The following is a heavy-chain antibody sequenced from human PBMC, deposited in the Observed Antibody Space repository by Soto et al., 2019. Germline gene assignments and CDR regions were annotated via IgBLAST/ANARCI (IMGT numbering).Heavy chain of an antibody. J-gene: IGHJ3*01. CDR1: GFSVSTEY. Sequence: PGGSLRLSCAASGFSVSTEYMSWVRQAPGKGLEWVSVIYAGDSTYYADSVKGRFTISRDSSKNILYFQMSSLRAEDTAVYFCARDIAVAGIDAFDVWGQGTMVTVSS. CDR2: IYAGDST. V-gene: IGHV3-66*01. CDR3: ARDIAVAGIDAFDV. D-gene: IGHD6-19*01.